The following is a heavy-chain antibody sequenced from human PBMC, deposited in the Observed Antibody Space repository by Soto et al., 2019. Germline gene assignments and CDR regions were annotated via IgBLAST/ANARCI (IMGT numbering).Heavy chain of an antibody. CDR3: ARGRGAAADYFDF. Sequence: QVQLVESGGGLVKPGGSLRLSCAVSGFNFSDYYMNWIRQAPGKGLEWVSYISSSTSHTNYADSVKGRFTISRDNAKNSLFLQMNSLRAEDTAVYYCARGRGAAADYFDFWGQGTLVTVSS. CDR1: GFNFSDYY. CDR2: ISSSTSHT. V-gene: IGHV3-11*05. D-gene: IGHD6-13*01. J-gene: IGHJ4*02.